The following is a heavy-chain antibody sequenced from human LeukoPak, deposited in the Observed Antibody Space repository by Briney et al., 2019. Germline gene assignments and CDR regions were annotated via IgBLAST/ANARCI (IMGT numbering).Heavy chain of an antibody. Sequence: SETLSLTCTVSGYSISSGYYWSWIRQPPGKGLEWIGYIYYSGRTYYNPSLRSRGTISVDTSKNQFSLKLSSVTAADTAVYYCARVVYDSSGYYLAYWGQGTLVTVSS. CDR2: IYYSGRT. CDR3: ARVVYDSSGYYLAY. V-gene: IGHV4-30-4*08. J-gene: IGHJ4*02. D-gene: IGHD3-22*01. CDR1: GYSISSGYY.